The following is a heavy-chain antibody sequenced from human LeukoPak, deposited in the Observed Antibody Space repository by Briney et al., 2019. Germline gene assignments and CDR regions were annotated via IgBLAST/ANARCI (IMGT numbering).Heavy chain of an antibody. J-gene: IGHJ4*02. CDR2: ISWNSGSI. D-gene: IGHD5-18*01. V-gene: IGHV3-9*01. Sequence: PGGSLRLSCAASGFNFDDYAMHWVRHAPGKGLEWVSGISWNSGSIGYADSVKGRFTISRDNAKNSLYLQMNSLRAEDTALYYCAKGGYSYDPYYFDYWGQGTLVTVSS. CDR1: GFNFDDYA. CDR3: AKGGYSYDPYYFDY.